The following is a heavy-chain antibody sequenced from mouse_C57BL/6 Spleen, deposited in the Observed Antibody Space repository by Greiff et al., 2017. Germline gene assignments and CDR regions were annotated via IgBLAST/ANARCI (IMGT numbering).Heavy chain of an antibody. Sequence: VQLQQSGAELVRPGASVKLSCKASGYTFTDYYINWVKQRPGQGLEWIARIYPGSGNTYYNEKFKGKATLTAEKSSSTAYMQLSSLTSEDSAVYFCAREYYGSSYPYYFDYWGQGTTLTVSS. J-gene: IGHJ2*01. CDR1: GYTFTDYY. V-gene: IGHV1-76*01. D-gene: IGHD1-1*01. CDR3: AREYYGSSYPYYFDY. CDR2: IYPGSGNT.